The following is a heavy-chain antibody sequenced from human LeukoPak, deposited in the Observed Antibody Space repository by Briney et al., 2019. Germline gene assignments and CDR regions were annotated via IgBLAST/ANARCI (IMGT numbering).Heavy chain of an antibody. Sequence: SETLSLTCTVSGGSISSYYWSWIRRPPGKGLEWIGYIYYSGSTNYNPSLKSRLTISTDTSKNQFSLKLSSVTAADTAVYYCARHSGAGTGFVYWGQGTLVTVSS. D-gene: IGHD6-19*01. CDR3: ARHSGAGTGFVY. J-gene: IGHJ4*02. V-gene: IGHV4-59*08. CDR1: GGSISSYY. CDR2: IYYSGST.